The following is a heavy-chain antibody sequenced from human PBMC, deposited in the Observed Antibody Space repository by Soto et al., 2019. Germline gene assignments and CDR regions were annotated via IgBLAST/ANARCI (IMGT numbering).Heavy chain of an antibody. CDR2: ISGSGGST. CDR3: AKGRKEYYYDSSGYSTRFGY. CDR1: GFTFSSYA. D-gene: IGHD3-22*01. Sequence: GGSLRLSCAASGFTFSSYAMSWVRQAPGKGLEWVSAISGSGGSTYYADSVKGRFTISRDNSKNTLYQQMNSLRAEDTAVYYCAKGRKEYYYDSSGYSTRFGYWGQGTLVTVSS. V-gene: IGHV3-23*01. J-gene: IGHJ4*02.